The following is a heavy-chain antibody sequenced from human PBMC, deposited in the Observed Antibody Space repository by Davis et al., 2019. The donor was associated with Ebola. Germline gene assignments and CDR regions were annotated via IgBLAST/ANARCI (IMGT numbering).Heavy chain of an antibody. D-gene: IGHD6-6*01. J-gene: IGHJ4*02. CDR1: GFTFSSYG. Sequence: GGSLRLSCAASGFTFSSYGMHWVCQAPGKGLEWVAVISYDGSNKYYADSVKGRFTISRDNSKNTLYLQMNSLRAEDTAVYYCAKDSEQLVPYFDYWGQGTLVTVSS. V-gene: IGHV3-30*18. CDR3: AKDSEQLVPYFDY. CDR2: ISYDGSNK.